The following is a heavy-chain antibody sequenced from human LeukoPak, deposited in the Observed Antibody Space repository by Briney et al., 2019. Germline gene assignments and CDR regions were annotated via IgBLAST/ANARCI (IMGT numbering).Heavy chain of an antibody. J-gene: IGHJ4*02. CDR3: ARERGVQLGFDY. D-gene: IGHD5-18*01. CDR1: GFTFSRYA. V-gene: IGHV3-48*03. Sequence: GGSLRLSCAASGFTFSRYAMHWVRQAPGKGLEWVSYISSSGSTIYYADSVKGRFTISRDNAKNSLYLQMNSLRAEDTAVYYCARERGVQLGFDYWGQGTLVTVSS. CDR2: ISSSGSTI.